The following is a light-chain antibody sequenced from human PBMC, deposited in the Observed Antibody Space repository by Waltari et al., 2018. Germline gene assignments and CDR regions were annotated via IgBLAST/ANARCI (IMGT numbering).Light chain of an antibody. V-gene: IGKV1-12*01. CDR1: QDISRW. CDR2: DAS. J-gene: IGKJ1*01. Sequence: DIQMTQSPSSVSASVGDRVIITCRASQDISRWLAWYQEKPGKAPKLLIYDASTLQNGVPSRFSGRGSGTEFTLTISSLQPDDFATYYCQHYSHSSPWTFGQGTKVEIK. CDR3: QHYSHSSPWT.